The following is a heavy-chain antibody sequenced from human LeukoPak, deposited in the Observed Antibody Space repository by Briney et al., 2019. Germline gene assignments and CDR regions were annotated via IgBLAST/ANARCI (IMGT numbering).Heavy chain of an antibody. CDR1: GFTFDDYA. J-gene: IGHJ3*02. V-gene: IGHV3-9*01. Sequence: PGGSLRLSCAASGFTFDDYAMHWVRQAPGKGLEWVSGISWNSGSIGYADSVKGRFTISRDNSKNTLYLQMNSLRAEDTAVYYCAKVRKGEYPNAFDIWGQGTMVTVSS. CDR3: AKVRKGEYPNAFDI. CDR2: ISWNSGSI. D-gene: IGHD6-6*01.